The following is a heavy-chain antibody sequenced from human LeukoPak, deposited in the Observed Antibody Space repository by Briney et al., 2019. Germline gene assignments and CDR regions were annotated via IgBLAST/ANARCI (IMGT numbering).Heavy chain of an antibody. CDR2: IRLGGGLT. Sequence: PGASLRLSCSGSGFTFMNYVMAWVRQAPGKGLEWVSSIRLGGGLTHSADPVKGRFIISRDMNTLFLQMNNLRPEDTAMYYCARKITMVRGPLIKGYFDLWGRGTLVSVSS. V-gene: IGHV3-23*01. CDR1: GFTFMNYV. D-gene: IGHD3-10*01. J-gene: IGHJ2*01. CDR3: ARKITMVRGPLIKGYFDL.